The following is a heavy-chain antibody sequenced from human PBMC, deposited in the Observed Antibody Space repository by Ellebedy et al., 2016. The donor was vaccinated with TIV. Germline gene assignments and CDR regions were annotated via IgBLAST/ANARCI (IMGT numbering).Heavy chain of an antibody. J-gene: IGHJ4*02. D-gene: IGHD4-17*01. Sequence: GESLKISCEASGFTFSDYGMQWVRQAPGKGLEWVAVIAHDGSREYYADSVKGRFTNTRDNSKNTMSLQMDSLRGEDTAVYYCAKEATVRKSSYFDYWGQGNMVTVSS. V-gene: IGHV3-30*18. CDR3: AKEATVRKSSYFDY. CDR1: GFTFSDYG. CDR2: IAHDGSRE.